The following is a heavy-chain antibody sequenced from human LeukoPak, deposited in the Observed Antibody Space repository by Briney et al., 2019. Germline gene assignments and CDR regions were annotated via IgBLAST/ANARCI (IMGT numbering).Heavy chain of an antibody. CDR3: ARETYYYDSSTYFRATDY. J-gene: IGHJ4*02. CDR1: GFTFSSYG. CDR2: IYGGGST. D-gene: IGHD3-22*01. V-gene: IGHV3-66*01. Sequence: GGSLRLSCAASGFTFSSYGMHWVRQAPGKGLEWVSVIYGGGSTYYADSVKGRFTISRDTPKNTLYLQMNSLRAEDTAVYYCARETYYYDSSTYFRATDYWGQGTLVTVSS.